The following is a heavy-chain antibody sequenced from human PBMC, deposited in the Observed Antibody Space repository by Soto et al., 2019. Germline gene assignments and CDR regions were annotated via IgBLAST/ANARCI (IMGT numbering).Heavy chain of an antibody. Sequence: GASVKVSCKASGYTFTGYYMHWVRQAPGQGLEWMGWINPNSGGTNYAQKFQGWVTMTRDTSISTAYMELSRLRSDDTAVYYCARGVIAAAGNYYHGMDVWGQGTTVTVSS. V-gene: IGHV1-2*04. CDR1: GYTFTGYY. D-gene: IGHD6-13*01. J-gene: IGHJ6*02. CDR3: ARGVIAAAGNYYHGMDV. CDR2: INPNSGGT.